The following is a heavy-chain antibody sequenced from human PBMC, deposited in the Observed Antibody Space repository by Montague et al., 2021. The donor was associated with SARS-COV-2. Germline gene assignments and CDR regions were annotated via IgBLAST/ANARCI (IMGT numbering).Heavy chain of an antibody. J-gene: IGHJ6*02. CDR2: ISSSGSII. Sequence: PLRLSCAASGFTFTHYEMNWVRQAPGKGLEWVSYISSSGSIIYYADSVKGRFTISRDVAKNSLYLQMSSLRAEDTAVYYCARDREYCSSASCYDIYYGMDVWGLGTTVTVSS. D-gene: IGHD2-2*01. CDR3: ARDREYCSSASCYDIYYGMDV. CDR1: GFTFTHYE. V-gene: IGHV3-48*03.